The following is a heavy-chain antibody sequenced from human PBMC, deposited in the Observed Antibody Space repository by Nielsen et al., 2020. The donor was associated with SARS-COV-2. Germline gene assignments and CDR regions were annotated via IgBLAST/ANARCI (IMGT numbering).Heavy chain of an antibody. J-gene: IGHJ6*03. CDR2: ISYDGSNK. CDR1: GFTFSSYA. V-gene: IGHV3-30-3*01. Sequence: GGSLRLSCAASGFTFSSYAMHWVRQAPGKGLEWVAVISYDGSNKYYADSVKGRFTISRDNSKNSLYLQMNSLRTEDTALYYCAKGERYYYYYMDVWGKGTTVTVSS. D-gene: IGHD1-26*01. CDR3: AKGERYYYYYMDV.